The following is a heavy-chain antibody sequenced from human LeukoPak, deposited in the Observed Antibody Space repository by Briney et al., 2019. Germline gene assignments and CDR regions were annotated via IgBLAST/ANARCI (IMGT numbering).Heavy chain of an antibody. D-gene: IGHD3/OR15-3a*01. J-gene: IGHJ3*02. CDR1: GGTFSSYA. V-gene: IGHV1-69*04. CDR2: IIPILGIA. Sequence: SVKVSCKASGGTFSSYAISWVRQAPGQGLEWMGRIIPILGIANYAQKFQGRVTITADKSTSTAYMELSSLRSEDTAVYCCAKTRGTGQPDAFDIGGQGKRAPVSS. CDR3: AKTRGTGQPDAFDI.